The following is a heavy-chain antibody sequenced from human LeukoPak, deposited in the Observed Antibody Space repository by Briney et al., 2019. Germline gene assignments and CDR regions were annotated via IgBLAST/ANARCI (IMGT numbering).Heavy chain of an antibody. CDR1: GYTFTGYY. J-gene: IGHJ3*02. Sequence: ASVKVSCKASGYTFTGYYMHWVRQAPGQGLEWMGWINPNSGGTNYAQKFQGRVTMTRDTSISTAYMELSRLRSDDTAVYYCARDEVAYYYDSSGSDAFDIWGQGTMVTVSS. V-gene: IGHV1-2*02. D-gene: IGHD3-22*01. CDR3: ARDEVAYYYDSSGSDAFDI. CDR2: INPNSGGT.